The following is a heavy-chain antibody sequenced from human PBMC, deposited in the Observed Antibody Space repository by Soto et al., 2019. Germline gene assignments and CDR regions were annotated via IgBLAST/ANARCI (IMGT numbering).Heavy chain of an antibody. D-gene: IGHD3-3*01. J-gene: IGHJ5*02. CDR1: GFTFGDYA. CDR3: TRTIPTSPIFGVTISGWFDP. V-gene: IGHV3-49*03. CDR2: IRSKAYGGTT. Sequence: GGSLRLSCTASGFTFGDYAMSWFRQAPGKGLEWVGFIRSKAYGGTTEYAASVKGRFTISRDDSKSIAYLQMTSLKTEDTAVYYCTRTIPTSPIFGVTISGWFDPWGQGTLVTVSS.